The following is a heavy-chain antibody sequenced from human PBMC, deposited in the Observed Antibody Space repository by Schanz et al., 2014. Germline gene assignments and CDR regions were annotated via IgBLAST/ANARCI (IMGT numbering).Heavy chain of an antibody. CDR1: GFTLTSYA. D-gene: IGHD6-19*01. V-gene: IGHV3-23*04. Sequence: EVQVVESGGGLVQPGGSLRLSCEASGFTLTSYALTWVRQAPGKGLEWVAGISGSGGSTDYADSVKGRFIIPRDNAKNTLYLQMNSLRPEDTALYYCVGIHVAVAEAFYWGQGALVIVS. CDR3: VGIHVAVAEAFY. CDR2: ISGSGGST. J-gene: IGHJ4*02.